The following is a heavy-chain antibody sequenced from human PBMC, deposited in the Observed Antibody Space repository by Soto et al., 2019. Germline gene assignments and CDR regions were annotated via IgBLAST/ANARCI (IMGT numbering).Heavy chain of an antibody. J-gene: IGHJ4*02. Sequence: QVQLQESGPGLVKPSQTLSLTCTVSGGSFSRGGYYWSWIRQHPGKGLEWIGYIYYSGNTSYNPSLKTLVIISVATSKNQFSLKLRSVTAADTAVYYCAREGALGTFEYWGQGTLVTVSS. CDR2: IYYSGNT. D-gene: IGHD3-16*01. CDR1: GGSFSRGGYY. V-gene: IGHV4-31*01. CDR3: AREGALGTFEY.